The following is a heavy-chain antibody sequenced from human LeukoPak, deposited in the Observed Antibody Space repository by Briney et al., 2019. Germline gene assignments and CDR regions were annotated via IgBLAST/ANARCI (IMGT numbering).Heavy chain of an antibody. Sequence: KPSETLSLTCAVYGGSFSGYYWSWIRQPPGKGLEWIGEINRSGSTNYNPSLKSRVTISVDTSKNQFSLKLSSVTAADTAVYYCARRKMIVVVNDAFDIWGQGTMVTVSS. D-gene: IGHD3-22*01. CDR3: ARRKMIVVVNDAFDI. J-gene: IGHJ3*02. CDR1: GGSFSGYY. V-gene: IGHV4-34*01. CDR2: INRSGST.